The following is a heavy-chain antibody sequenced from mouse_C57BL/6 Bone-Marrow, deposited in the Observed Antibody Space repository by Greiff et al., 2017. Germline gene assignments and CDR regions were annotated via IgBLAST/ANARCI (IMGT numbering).Heavy chain of an antibody. D-gene: IGHD1-1*01. J-gene: IGHJ4*01. Sequence: EVKLEESGPGLVKPSQSLSLTCSVTGYSITSGYYWNWIRQFPGNKLEWMGYISYDGSNNYNPSLKNRISITRDTSKNQFFLKLNSVTTEDTATYYCARDSPPVKSSYFFYAMDYWGQGTSVTVSS. CDR1: GYSITSGYY. CDR2: ISYDGSN. CDR3: ARDSPPVKSSYFFYAMDY. V-gene: IGHV3-6*01.